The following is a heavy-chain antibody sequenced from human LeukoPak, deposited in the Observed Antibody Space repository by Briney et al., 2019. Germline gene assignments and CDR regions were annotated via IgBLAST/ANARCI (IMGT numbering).Heavy chain of an antibody. J-gene: IGHJ4*02. CDR2: ISNSGSII. D-gene: IGHD3-22*01. CDR3: ARGTYYDSSGWFDY. Sequence: GGSLRLSCAASGFTFSNYEMNWVRQAPGKGLEWVSYISNSGSIIYYADPVKGRFTISRDNAKKSLYLQMNSLRAEDTAVYYCARGTYYDSSGWFDYWGQGTLVTVSS. V-gene: IGHV3-48*03. CDR1: GFTFSNYE.